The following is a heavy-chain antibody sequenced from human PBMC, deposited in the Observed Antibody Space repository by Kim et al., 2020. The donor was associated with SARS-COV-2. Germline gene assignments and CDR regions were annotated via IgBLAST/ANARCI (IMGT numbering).Heavy chain of an antibody. D-gene: IGHD6-13*01. J-gene: IGHJ5*02. V-gene: IGHV3-30*04. CDR1: GFTFSSYA. Sequence: GGSLRLSCAASGFTFSSYAMHWVRQAPGKGLEWVAVISYDGSNKYYADSVKGRFTISRDNSKNTLYLQMNSLRAEDTAVYYCARERGRIAAAVSHNWFDPWGQGTLVTVSS. CDR2: ISYDGSNK. CDR3: ARERGRIAAAVSHNWFDP.